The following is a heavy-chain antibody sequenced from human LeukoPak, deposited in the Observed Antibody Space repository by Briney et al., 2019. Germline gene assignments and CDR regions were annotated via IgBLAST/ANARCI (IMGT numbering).Heavy chain of an antibody. Sequence: SVKVSCKASGGTFSSYAISWVRQAPGQGLEWMGRIIPILGIANYAQKFQGRVTITADKSTSTAYMELSSLRAEDTAVYYCAKERYSVVPAAGAFDIWGQGTMVTVSS. J-gene: IGHJ3*02. CDR3: AKERYSVVPAAGAFDI. CDR1: GGTFSSYA. CDR2: IIPILGIA. D-gene: IGHD2-2*01. V-gene: IGHV1-69*04.